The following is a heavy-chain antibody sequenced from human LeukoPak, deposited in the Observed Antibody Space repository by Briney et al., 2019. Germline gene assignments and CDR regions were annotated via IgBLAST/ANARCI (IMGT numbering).Heavy chain of an antibody. CDR1: GYSISSGYY. CDR2: IYYTGNT. V-gene: IGHV4-38-2*02. Sequence: PSETLSLTCTVSGYSISSGYYWGWIRQPLGKGLEWIGSIYYTGNTYYNASLKSRVTISIDTSKNQISLRLTSVTATDTAMYYCARQTGSGLFTLPGGQGTLVTVSS. J-gene: IGHJ4*02. D-gene: IGHD3/OR15-3a*01. CDR3: ARQTGSGLFTLP.